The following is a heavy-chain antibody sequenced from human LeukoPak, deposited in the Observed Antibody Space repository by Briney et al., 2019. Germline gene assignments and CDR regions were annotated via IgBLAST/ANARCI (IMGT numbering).Heavy chain of an antibody. J-gene: IGHJ4*02. Sequence: ASVKVSCKASGYTFTSYAMHWVRQAPGQGLEWMGWINLYNGNTNHAQKLQGRVTMTTDTSTSTAYMELRSLRSDDTAVYYCARGGYYDSSGYPLFDYWGQGTLVIVSS. CDR1: GYTFTSYA. V-gene: IGHV1-18*01. CDR3: ARGGYYDSSGYPLFDY. D-gene: IGHD3-22*01. CDR2: INLYNGNT.